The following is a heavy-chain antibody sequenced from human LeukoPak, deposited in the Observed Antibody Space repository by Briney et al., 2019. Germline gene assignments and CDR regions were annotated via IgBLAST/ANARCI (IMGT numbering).Heavy chain of an antibody. Sequence: GGSLRLSCAASGFTFSSYAMNWVRQAPGKGLEWVSGIGGSGGSTYYADSVKGRFNISRDNSKNTVYLQMNSLRAEDTALYYCAKGGGWFTELFRLEYWGQGTLVTVSS. CDR1: GFTFSSYA. CDR2: IGGSGGST. D-gene: IGHD3-10*01. V-gene: IGHV3-23*01. J-gene: IGHJ4*02. CDR3: AKGGGWFTELFRLEY.